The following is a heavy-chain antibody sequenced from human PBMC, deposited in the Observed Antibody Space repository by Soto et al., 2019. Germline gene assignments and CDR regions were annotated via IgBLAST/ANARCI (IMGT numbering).Heavy chain of an antibody. J-gene: IGHJ4*02. CDR1: GGSISSYY. CDR2: IYYSGST. V-gene: IGHV4-59*01. Sequence: KSSETLSLTCTVSGGSISSYYWSWIRQPPGKGLEWIGYIYYSGSTNYNPSLKSRVTISVDTSRNQFSLKLSSVTAADTAVYYCARGVRYFDWLLPLTFDYWGQGTLVTVSS. D-gene: IGHD3-9*01. CDR3: ARGVRYFDWLLPLTFDY.